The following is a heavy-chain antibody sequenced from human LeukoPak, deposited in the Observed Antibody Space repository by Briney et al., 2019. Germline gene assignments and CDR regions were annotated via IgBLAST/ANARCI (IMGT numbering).Heavy chain of an antibody. J-gene: IGHJ4*02. CDR3: AREGFYGDYDY. CDR2: ISYDGSNK. Sequence: GGSLRLSCAASGFTFSSYAMHWVRQAPGKGLEWVAVISYDGSNKYYADSVKGRFTISRDNSKNTLYLQMNSLRAEDTAVYYCAREGFYGDYDYWGQGTLVTVSS. D-gene: IGHD4-17*01. CDR1: GFTFSSYA. V-gene: IGHV3-30-3*01.